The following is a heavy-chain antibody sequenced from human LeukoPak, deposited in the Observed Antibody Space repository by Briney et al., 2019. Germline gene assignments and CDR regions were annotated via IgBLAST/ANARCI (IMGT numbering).Heavy chain of an antibody. CDR2: FDPEDGET. J-gene: IGHJ5*02. CDR1: GYTLTELS. Sequence: ASVKVSCKVSGYTLTELSMHWVRQAPGKGLEWMGGFDPEDGETIYAQKFQGRVTMTEDTSTDTAYMELSSLRSEDTAVYYCAPYYYDSSGYIHNWFDPWGQGTLATVSS. V-gene: IGHV1-24*01. D-gene: IGHD3-22*01. CDR3: APYYYDSSGYIHNWFDP.